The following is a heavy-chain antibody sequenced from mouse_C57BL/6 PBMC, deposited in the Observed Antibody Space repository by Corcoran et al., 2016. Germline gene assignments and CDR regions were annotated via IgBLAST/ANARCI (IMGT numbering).Heavy chain of an antibody. CDR3: ARRDYGSRVLFDY. J-gene: IGHJ2*01. D-gene: IGHD1-1*01. Sequence: EFQLQQSGPGLVKPGASLKISCKASGYTFTDYYMNWVKQSHGKSLEWIGDINPNNGGTSYNQKFKGKATLTVDKSSSTAYMDLRSLTSADSAVYYCARRDYGSRVLFDYWGRGTTLTVYS. CDR1: GYTFTDYY. CDR2: INPNNGGT. V-gene: IGHV1-26*01.